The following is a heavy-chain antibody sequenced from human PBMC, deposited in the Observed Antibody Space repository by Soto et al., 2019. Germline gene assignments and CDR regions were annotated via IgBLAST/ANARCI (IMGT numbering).Heavy chain of an antibody. Sequence: QVQLVQSGAEVKKPGASVKVSCKASGYTFTSYGISWVRQAPGQGLEWMGWIGAYNGNTNYAQKLQGRVTMTTDTSTSTAYMELRSLRSDDTAVYYCARDRPYSSSWYSPTYYYYGMDVWGQGTTVTVSS. J-gene: IGHJ6*02. CDR1: GYTFTSYG. CDR2: IGAYNGNT. D-gene: IGHD6-13*01. CDR3: ARDRPYSSSWYSPTYYYYGMDV. V-gene: IGHV1-18*01.